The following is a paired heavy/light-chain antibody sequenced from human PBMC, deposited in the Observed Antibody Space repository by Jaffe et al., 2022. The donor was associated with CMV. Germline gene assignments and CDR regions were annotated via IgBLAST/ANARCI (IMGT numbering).Heavy chain of an antibody. CDR2: INPNSGDT. CDR3: AKSWGYSNSWFSLDY. Sequence: QVQLVQSGAEVKKPGASIKISCKASGYTFSGYYLHWVRKAPGQGLEWMGWINPNSGDTNYAQKFQGRVTMTRDRSMSTAFMELNRLKSDDTAVYYCAKSWGYSNSWFSLDYWGQGTLVTVSS. J-gene: IGHJ4*02. D-gene: IGHD6-13*01. CDR1: GYTFSGYY. V-gene: IGHV1-2*02.
Light chain of an antibody. J-gene: IGLJ1*01. CDR2: DVS. CDR1: SSDVGYYNS. Sequence: QSALTQPASVSGSPGQSITISCTGSSSDVGYYNSLSWYQQHPGKAPKLMIFDVSDRPSGVSDRFSGSKSGNTASLTISGLQAEDEADYYCSSHASGSTYVFGTGTKVTVL. V-gene: IGLV2-14*03. CDR3: SSHASGSTYV.